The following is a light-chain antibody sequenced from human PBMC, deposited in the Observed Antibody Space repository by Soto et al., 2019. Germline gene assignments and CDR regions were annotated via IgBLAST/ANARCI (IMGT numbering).Light chain of an antibody. J-gene: IGLJ3*02. CDR1: SSDVGAYNR. CDR2: EVS. V-gene: IGLV2-14*01. Sequence: QSALTQPASVSGSPGQSITISCTGTSSDVGAYNRVSWSQQHPGEVPKLIIYEVSKRPSGVSNRFSGSRSGNTASLTISGLQPEDEADYYCSSFTYSGTWVFGGGTKLTVL. CDR3: SSFTYSGTWV.